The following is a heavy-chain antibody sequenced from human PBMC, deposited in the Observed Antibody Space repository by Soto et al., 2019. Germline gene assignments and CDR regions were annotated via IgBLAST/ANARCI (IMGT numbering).Heavy chain of an antibody. CDR3: AKGTDYYGSGSYYNPFDY. J-gene: IGHJ4*02. V-gene: IGHV3-23*01. CDR1: GFTFSSYA. CDR2: ISGSGGST. D-gene: IGHD3-10*01. Sequence: GGSLRLCCAASGFTFSSYAMSWVRQAPGKGLEWVSAISGSGGSTYYADSVKGRFTISRDNSKNTLYLQMNSLRAEDTAVYYCAKGTDYYGSGSYYNPFDYWGQGTLVTVSS.